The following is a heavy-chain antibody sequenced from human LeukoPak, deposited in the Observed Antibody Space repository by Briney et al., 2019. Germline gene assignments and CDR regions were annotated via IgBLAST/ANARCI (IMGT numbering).Heavy chain of an antibody. Sequence: GGSLGLSCAAPGFMFHDYAIHWVRQAPGKGLEWVSYISSSSSHIYYADSVKGRFTISRDNANNSLYLQMNSLRDEDTAIYYCARGARGAVAGDYWGQGTLVTVSS. CDR3: ARGARGAVAGDY. CDR2: ISSSSSHI. J-gene: IGHJ4*02. V-gene: IGHV3-48*02. CDR1: GFMFHDYA. D-gene: IGHD6-19*01.